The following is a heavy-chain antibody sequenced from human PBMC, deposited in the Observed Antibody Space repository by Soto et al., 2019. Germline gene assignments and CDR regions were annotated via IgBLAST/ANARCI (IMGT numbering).Heavy chain of an antibody. J-gene: IGHJ4*02. CDR1: GFTFSSYG. Sequence: QVQLVESGGGVVQPGRSLRLSCAASGFTFSSYGMHWVRQAPGKGLEWVAVIWYDGSNKYYTDSVKGRFTISRDNSKNTLYLQMNSLRAEDTAVYYCAIDGIYTNGGNCDYWGQGTLVTVSS. V-gene: IGHV3-33*01. CDR2: IWYDGSNK. CDR3: AIDGIYTNGGNCDY. D-gene: IGHD2-8*01.